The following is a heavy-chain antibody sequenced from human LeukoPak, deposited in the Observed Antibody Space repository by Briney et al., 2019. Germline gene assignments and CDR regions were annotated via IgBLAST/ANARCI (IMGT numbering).Heavy chain of an antibody. Sequence: GGSLRLSCAASGFTFSSYTMNWVRQAPGKGLEWVSFISTSSSYIYYADSVKGRFTISRDNAKNSLFLQMNSLRAEDTAVYYCAKVGGDYFDYWGQGTLVTVSS. CDR2: ISTSSSYI. CDR3: AKVGGDYFDY. J-gene: IGHJ4*02. D-gene: IGHD4-17*01. CDR1: GFTFSSYT. V-gene: IGHV3-21*04.